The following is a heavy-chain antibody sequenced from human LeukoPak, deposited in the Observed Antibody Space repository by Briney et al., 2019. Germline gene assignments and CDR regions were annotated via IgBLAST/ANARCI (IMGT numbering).Heavy chain of an antibody. V-gene: IGHV3-20*04. Sequence: PGGSLRLSCAASGFTFDDYGMSWVRQAPGKGLEWVSGINWNGGSTGYADSVKGRFTISRDNSKNTLYLQMNSLGAEDTAVYYCAKEIYGDSTGGRFQHWGQGTLVTVSS. CDR2: INWNGGST. CDR1: GFTFDDYG. J-gene: IGHJ1*01. CDR3: AKEIYGDSTGGRFQH. D-gene: IGHD4-17*01.